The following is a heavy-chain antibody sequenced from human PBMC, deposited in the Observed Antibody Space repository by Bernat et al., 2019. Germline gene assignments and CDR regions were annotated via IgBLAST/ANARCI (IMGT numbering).Heavy chain of an antibody. D-gene: IGHD3-10*01. CDR3: ARKRGFDY. Sequence: QVQLQQWGAGLLKPSETLSLTCAVYGESFSGYYWSWIRQPPGKGLEWIGEINHSGSTNYNPSLKSRVTISVDTSKNQFSLKLSSVTAADTAVYYCARKRGFDYWGQGTLVTVSS. CDR1: GESFSGYY. V-gene: IGHV4-34*01. J-gene: IGHJ4*02. CDR2: INHSGST.